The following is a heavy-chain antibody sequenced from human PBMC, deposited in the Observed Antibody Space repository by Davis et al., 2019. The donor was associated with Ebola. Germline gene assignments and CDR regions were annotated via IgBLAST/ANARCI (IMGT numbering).Heavy chain of an antibody. V-gene: IGHV4-59*08. CDR2: IYYSGST. CDR1: GGSISSYF. J-gene: IGHJ4*02. CDR3: ARSGYTGYGPRINFDF. D-gene: IGHD5-12*01. Sequence: MPSETLSLTCTVSGGSISSYFWSWIRQPPGQGLEWIGYIYYSGSTDYNPSLKSRFTISLDTSKNQFSLKLNSVTAADTAMYYCARSGYTGYGPRINFDFWGQGTLVTVSS.